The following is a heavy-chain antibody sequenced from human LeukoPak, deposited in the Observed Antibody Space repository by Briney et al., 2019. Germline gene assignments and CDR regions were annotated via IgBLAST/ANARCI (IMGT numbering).Heavy chain of an antibody. CDR3: ARERVAYYDSGGYFDY. CDR1: GGSISSGDYY. Sequence: SETLSLTCTVSGGSISSGDYYWSWIRQPPGKGLEWIGYIYYSGTTYYNPSLKSRVTISVDTSKNQFSLKLTSVTAADTAVYYCARERVAYYDSGGYFDYWGQGTLVTVSS. D-gene: IGHD3-22*01. J-gene: IGHJ4*02. V-gene: IGHV4-30-4*01. CDR2: IYYSGTT.